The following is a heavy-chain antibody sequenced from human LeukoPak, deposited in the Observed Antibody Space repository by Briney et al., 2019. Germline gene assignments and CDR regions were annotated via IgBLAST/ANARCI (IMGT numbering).Heavy chain of an antibody. CDR1: GYNYATYW. CDR2: IYPGDSDT. D-gene: IGHD6-13*01. Sequence: GESLKISCQGSGYNYATYWIVWLRQMPGKGLDWMGIIYPGDSDTRYSPSFQGQVTISADKSISTAYLQWSSMKASDTAMYYCARLLIAAAVGDYWGQGTLVTVPS. V-gene: IGHV5-51*01. J-gene: IGHJ4*02. CDR3: ARLLIAAAVGDY.